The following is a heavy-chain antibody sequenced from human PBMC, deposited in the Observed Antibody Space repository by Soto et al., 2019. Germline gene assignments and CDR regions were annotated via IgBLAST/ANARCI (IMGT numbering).Heavy chain of an antibody. D-gene: IGHD2-15*01. CDR3: AKGRCSGGSCYYYYYGMDV. Sequence: VGSLRLSCAASGFTFSSYAMSWVRQAPGKGLEWVSAISGSGGSTYYADSVKGRFTISRDNSKNTLYLQMNSLRAEDTAVYYCAKGRCSGGSCYYYYYGMDVWGQGTTVTVSS. CDR1: GFTFSSYA. V-gene: IGHV3-23*01. J-gene: IGHJ6*02. CDR2: ISGSGGST.